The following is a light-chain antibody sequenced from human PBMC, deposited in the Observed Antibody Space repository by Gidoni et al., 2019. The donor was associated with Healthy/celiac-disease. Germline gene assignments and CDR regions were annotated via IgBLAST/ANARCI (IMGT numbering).Light chain of an antibody. J-gene: IGLJ2*01. CDR3: AAWDDSLNVVV. CDR2: SNN. Sequence: SVLTQPPSASGTPGRRVTISCSGSSSNIGSNPVNWYHQLPGTAPKLLIYSNNQPPSGVPDRFSGSKSGTSASLAISGLQSEDEADYYCAAWDDSLNVVVFGGGTKLTVL. CDR1: SSNIGSNP. V-gene: IGLV1-44*01.